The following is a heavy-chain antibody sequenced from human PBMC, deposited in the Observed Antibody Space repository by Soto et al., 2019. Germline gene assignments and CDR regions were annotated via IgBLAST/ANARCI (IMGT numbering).Heavy chain of an antibody. D-gene: IGHD4-17*01. CDR2: IYYSGST. CDR1: GFSISSSSYY. Sequence: SETLSLTCTVSGFSISSSSYYWVWIRQPPGKGLEWIGSIYYSGSTYYNPSLKSRVTISVDTSKNQFSLKLSSVTAADTAVYYCARHTRWTTVTGDGMDVWGQGTTVTVSS. V-gene: IGHV4-39*01. J-gene: IGHJ6*02. CDR3: ARHTRWTTVTGDGMDV.